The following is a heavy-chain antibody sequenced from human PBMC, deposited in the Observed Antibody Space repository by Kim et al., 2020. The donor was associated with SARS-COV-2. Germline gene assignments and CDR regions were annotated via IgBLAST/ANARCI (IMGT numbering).Heavy chain of an antibody. CDR2: INSAGVKT. V-gene: IGHV3-23*01. CDR3: AVRALAGSSQAFYL. Sequence: GGSLRLSCAASGFTFSTYALNWVRQAPGEGLEWVSAINSAGVKTYYADSVKGRFTISRDNSRNTRYVQMNSLRAEDTAICYCAVRALAGSSQAFYLWGQGTMVTVSS. CDR1: GFTFSTYA. D-gene: IGHD6-19*01. J-gene: IGHJ3*01.